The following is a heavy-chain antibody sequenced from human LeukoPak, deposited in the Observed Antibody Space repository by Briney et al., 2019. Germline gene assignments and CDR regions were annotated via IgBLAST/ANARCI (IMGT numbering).Heavy chain of an antibody. CDR3: ARDIVVVPAAIVSLGY. D-gene: IGHD2-2*02. CDR1: GYTFTSYD. J-gene: IGHJ4*02. Sequence: ASVKVSCKASGYTFTSYDINWVRQATGQGLEWMGWMNPNSGNTGYAQKFQGRVTITRNTSISTAYMELSSLRSDDTAVYYCARDIVVVPAAIVSLGYWGQGTLVTVSS. CDR2: MNPNSGNT. V-gene: IGHV1-8*03.